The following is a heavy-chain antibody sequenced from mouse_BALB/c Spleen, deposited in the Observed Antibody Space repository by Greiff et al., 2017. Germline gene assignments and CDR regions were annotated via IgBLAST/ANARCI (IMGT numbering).Heavy chain of an antibody. Sequence: QVHVKQSGPELVKPGASVRISCKASGYTLKSYYIHWVKPRPGQGLEWIGWIYPGNVNTKYNEKFKGKATLTADKSSSTAYMQLSSLTSEDSAVYFCARGGNYDAMDYWGQGTSVTVSS. J-gene: IGHJ4*01. V-gene: IGHV1S56*01. D-gene: IGHD2-1*01. CDR3: ARGGNYDAMDY. CDR2: IYPGNVNT. CDR1: GYTLKSYY.